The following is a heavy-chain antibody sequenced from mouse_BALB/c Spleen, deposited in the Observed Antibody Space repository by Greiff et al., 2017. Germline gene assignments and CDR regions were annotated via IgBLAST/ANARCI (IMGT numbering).Heavy chain of an antibody. Sequence: VQGVESGAELMKPGASVKISCKATGYTFSSYWIEWVKQRPGHGLEWIGEILPGSGSTNYNEKFKGKATFTADTSSNTAYMQLSSLTSEDSAVYYCARDGITTTGDAMDYWGQGTSVTVSS. D-gene: IGHD2-4*01. J-gene: IGHJ4*01. CDR2: ILPGSGST. CDR3: ARDGITTTGDAMDY. V-gene: IGHV1-9*01. CDR1: GYTFSSYW.